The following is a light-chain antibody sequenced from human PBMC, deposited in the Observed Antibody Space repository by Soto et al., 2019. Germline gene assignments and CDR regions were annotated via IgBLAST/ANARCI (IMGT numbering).Light chain of an antibody. CDR3: QHYNNWPIT. Sequence: EIVMTQSPASLSVSPGESVTLSCRASQSVASNLAWYQQKPGQAPRLLIYGTSTRATGVPDRFSRSGSGTDFTLTISSLQAADFAVYHCQHYNNWPITFGQGTRLEIK. V-gene: IGKV3-15*01. CDR1: QSVASN. CDR2: GTS. J-gene: IGKJ5*01.